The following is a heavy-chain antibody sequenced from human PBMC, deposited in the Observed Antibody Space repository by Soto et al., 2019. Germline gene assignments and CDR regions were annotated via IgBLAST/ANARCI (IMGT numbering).Heavy chain of an antibody. CDR1: GFTFSTDS. J-gene: IGHJ4*02. Sequence: EVQLVESGGGLVKPGGSLRLSCAASGFTFSTDSMNWVRQAPGKGLEWVSSISSGSSYIYYADSVKGRFTISRDNAKNSLYLHMNSLRAEDTALYYCARQRLVYSRSYFDYWGQGTLVTVSS. V-gene: IGHV3-21*01. D-gene: IGHD6-19*01. CDR3: ARQRLVYSRSYFDY. CDR2: ISSGSSYI.